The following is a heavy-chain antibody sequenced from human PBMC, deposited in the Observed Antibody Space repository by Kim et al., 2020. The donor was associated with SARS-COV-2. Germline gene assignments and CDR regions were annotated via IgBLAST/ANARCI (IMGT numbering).Heavy chain of an antibody. J-gene: IGHJ2*01. CDR1: VFTLSSYW. CDR3: ARRTATAGGYWYFDL. CDR2: SNSDGSSR. V-gene: IGHV3-74*01. D-gene: IGHD6-13*01. Sequence: GGSLRLSCAASVFTLSSYWMHWVRQAPGKGLVWVSRSNSDGSSRSYADSVKGRFSISRDNAKNTLYLQMDSLRADDTAVYYCARRTATAGGYWYFDLWGRGTLVTVSS.